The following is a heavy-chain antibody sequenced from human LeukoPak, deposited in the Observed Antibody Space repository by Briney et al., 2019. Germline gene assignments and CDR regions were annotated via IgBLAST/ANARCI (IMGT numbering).Heavy chain of an antibody. D-gene: IGHD2-8*02. Sequence: GESLMISCKCSGYSFTSYWIGWVRQMPGKGLEWMGIIYPDDSDTTYSPSFQGQVTISADKSISTAYLQWSSLKASDTAMYYCARSGQYYYYYWDVWGKATTVTVSS. CDR2: IYPDDSDT. CDR3: ARSGQYYYYYWDV. J-gene: IGHJ6*03. CDR1: GYSFTSYW. V-gene: IGHV5-51*01.